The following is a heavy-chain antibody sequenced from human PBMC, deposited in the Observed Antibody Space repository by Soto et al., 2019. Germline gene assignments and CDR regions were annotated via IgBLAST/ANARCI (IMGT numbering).Heavy chain of an antibody. V-gene: IGHV4-59*01. CDR2: IYYTGST. CDR1: GGSISSYF. J-gene: IGHJ2*01. CDR3: ANFNWYFDL. Sequence: QVQLQESGPGLVKPSETLSLTCTVSGGSISSYFWSWIRQPPGKGLEWIGYIYYTGSTNYNPSLKSRVTISVDTSKNQFSLQLSSVTAADTAVYCCANFNWYFDLWGRGTLVTVSS.